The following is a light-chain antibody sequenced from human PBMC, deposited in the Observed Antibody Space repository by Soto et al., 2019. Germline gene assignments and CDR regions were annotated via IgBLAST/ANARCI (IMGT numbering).Light chain of an antibody. CDR3: QHYGSSPPWT. Sequence: DIVLTQSPGTLSLSPGERATLSCRASQSVGKYLAWYQQKSGQTPRLLIYGASTRATGFPDRFIGSGSGTAFTLTISRLEPKDFAVYYCQHYGSSPPWTFGQGTRVDI. V-gene: IGKV3-20*01. J-gene: IGKJ1*01. CDR2: GAS. CDR1: QSVGKY.